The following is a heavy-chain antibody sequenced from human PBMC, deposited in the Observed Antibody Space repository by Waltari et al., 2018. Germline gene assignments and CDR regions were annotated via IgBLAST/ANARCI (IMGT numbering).Heavy chain of an antibody. D-gene: IGHD2-21*01. J-gene: IGHJ6*02. V-gene: IGHV1-46*01. CDR3: ATDTGALWMDV. Sequence: CKTSEYTFASSYVHWVRQAPGQGLEWMGIINPSGGSTIYAQRFQGRVTMTRDTSTSTVYMELSSLKSEDTAVYYCATDTGALWMDVWGQGTTVTVSS. CDR2: INPSGGST. CDR1: EYTFASSY.